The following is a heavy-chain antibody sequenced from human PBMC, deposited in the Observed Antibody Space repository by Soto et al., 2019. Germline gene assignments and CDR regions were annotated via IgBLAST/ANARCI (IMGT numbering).Heavy chain of an antibody. Sequence: PGGSLRLSCAASGFTFSDYYMSWIRQAPGKGLEWVSYISSSGSTIYYADSVKGRFTISRDNAKNSLYLQMNSLRAEDTAVYYCARTISSNYDFWSGCDYWGQGTLVTVSS. V-gene: IGHV3-11*01. J-gene: IGHJ4*02. D-gene: IGHD3-3*01. CDR2: ISSSGSTI. CDR3: ARTISSNYDFWSGCDY. CDR1: GFTFSDYY.